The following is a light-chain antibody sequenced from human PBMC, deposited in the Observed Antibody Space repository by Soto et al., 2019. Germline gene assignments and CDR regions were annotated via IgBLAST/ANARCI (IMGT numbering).Light chain of an antibody. CDR1: QSITNW. Sequence: MQMTQSPSTLSASVGDRVTITCRASQSITNWLAWYQQKPGKAPNLLIYKASSLQSGVPSRFSGSGSVTEFTLTISSLQPDDFATYYCQQYNNYSQMFGQGTKVEIK. CDR2: KAS. CDR3: QQYNNYSQM. V-gene: IGKV1-5*03. J-gene: IGKJ1*01.